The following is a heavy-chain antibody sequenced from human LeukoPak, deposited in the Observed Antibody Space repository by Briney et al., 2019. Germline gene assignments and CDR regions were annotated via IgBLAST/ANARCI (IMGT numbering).Heavy chain of an antibody. D-gene: IGHD6-13*01. Sequence: ASVKVSCKASGYTFTGYYMHWVRQAPGQGLEWMGWINPNSGGTNYAPKFQGRVTMTRDTSISTAYMELSRLRSDDTAVYYCARGSGTRTYSSSWYKADTFWFDPWGQGTLVTVSS. CDR1: GYTFTGYY. V-gene: IGHV1-2*02. J-gene: IGHJ5*02. CDR3: ARGSGTRTYSSSWYKADTFWFDP. CDR2: INPNSGGT.